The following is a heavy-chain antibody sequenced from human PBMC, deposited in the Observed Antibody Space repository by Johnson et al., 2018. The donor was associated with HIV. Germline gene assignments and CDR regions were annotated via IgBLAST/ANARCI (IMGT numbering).Heavy chain of an antibody. V-gene: IGHV3-7*01. Sequence: VQLVESGGGLVQPGGSLRLSCAASGFTFSNYWMHCVRQAPGKGLVWVANIRQDGRERYYVDSVKGRFTISRDNAKNSLYLRMNSLRAEDTAVYYCVREWLYDAFDIWDQGTMVSVSS. CDR2: IRQDGRER. J-gene: IGHJ3*02. CDR3: VREWLYDAFDI. CDR1: GFTFSNYW. D-gene: IGHD3-22*01.